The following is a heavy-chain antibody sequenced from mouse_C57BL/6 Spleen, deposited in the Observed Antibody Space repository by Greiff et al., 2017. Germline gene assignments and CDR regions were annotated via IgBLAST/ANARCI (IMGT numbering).Heavy chain of an antibody. CDR2: IDPSDSET. Sequence: VQLQQPGAELVRPGSSVKLSCKASGYTFTSYWMHWVKQRPIQGLEWIGNIDPSDSETHYNQKFKDKATLTVDKSSSTAYMQLSSLTSEDSAVYYCAREGYYYGSSPNYWAMDYWGQGTSVTVSS. CDR3: AREGYYYGSSPNYWAMDY. D-gene: IGHD1-1*01. V-gene: IGHV1-52*01. J-gene: IGHJ4*01. CDR1: GYTFTSYW.